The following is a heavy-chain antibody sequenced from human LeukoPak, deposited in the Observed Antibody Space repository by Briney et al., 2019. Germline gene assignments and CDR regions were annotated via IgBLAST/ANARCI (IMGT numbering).Heavy chain of an antibody. J-gene: IGHJ6*02. V-gene: IGHV1-3*01. CDR2: INAGNGNT. CDR1: GYTFTSYA. Sequence: ASVKVSCKASGYTFTSYAMHWVRQAPGQRLEWMGWINAGNGNTKYSQKFQGRVTITRDTSASTAYMELSSLRSEDTAVYYYARLDYYYYGMDVWGQGTTVTVSS. CDR3: ARLDYYYYGMDV.